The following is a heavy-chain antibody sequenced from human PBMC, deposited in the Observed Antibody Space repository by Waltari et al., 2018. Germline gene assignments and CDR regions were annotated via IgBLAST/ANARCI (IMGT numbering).Heavy chain of an antibody. Sequence: QLQLQESGPGLVKPSENLSITCTVSGGYIRSSRYYWGWIRQPQGKWRECIGSIYYSGSTYYNPSLKSRVTISINTSKNQFSLKLRSVTAADTAVYYCARHGLEQLGYFDYWGQGTLVTVSS. J-gene: IGHJ4*02. CDR1: GGYIRSSRYY. CDR2: IYYSGST. CDR3: ARHGLEQLGYFDY. V-gene: IGHV4-39*01. D-gene: IGHD6-6*01.